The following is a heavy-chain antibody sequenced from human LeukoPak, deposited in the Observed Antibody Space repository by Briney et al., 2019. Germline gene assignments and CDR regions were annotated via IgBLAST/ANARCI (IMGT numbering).Heavy chain of an antibody. V-gene: IGHV4-59*01. Sequence: SETLSLTCTVSGGSISSYYWSWIRQPPGKGLEWIGYIYTSGSTNYNPSLKSRVTISVDTSKNQFSLKLSSVTAADTAVYYCARDRRYSSSSSRYYYYYYMDVWGKGTTVTVSS. CDR2: IYTSGST. D-gene: IGHD6-6*01. CDR1: GGSISSYY. J-gene: IGHJ6*03. CDR3: ARDRRYSSSSSRYYYYYYMDV.